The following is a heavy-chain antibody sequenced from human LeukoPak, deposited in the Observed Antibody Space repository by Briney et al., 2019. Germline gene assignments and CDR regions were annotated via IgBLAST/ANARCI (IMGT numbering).Heavy chain of an antibody. Sequence: GGSLRLSCAAFGFTFSDYDMEWVRQAPGKGLEWVANIRQDGDTKYYVDSVKGRFTISRDNAMNSLYLQMNSLRAEDTAIYYCARSLPYGTTWYGRSDFWGQGTLVTVSS. CDR2: IRQDGDTK. CDR3: ARSLPYGTTWYGRSDF. J-gene: IGHJ4*02. D-gene: IGHD6-13*01. V-gene: IGHV3-7*03. CDR1: GFTFSDYD.